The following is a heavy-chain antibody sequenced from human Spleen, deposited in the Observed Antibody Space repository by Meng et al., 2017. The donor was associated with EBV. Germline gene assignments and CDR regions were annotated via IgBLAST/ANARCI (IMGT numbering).Heavy chain of an antibody. CDR1: GDSFSNFA. V-gene: IGHV1-69*06. CDR2: IMAVFGTV. CDR3: ARQLESHLFDY. D-gene: IGHD1-1*01. J-gene: IGHJ4*02. Sequence: HVQRVQSGAEWKKPGSSVKVSCKASGDSFSNFAISWVRQAPGQGLEWMGGIMAVFGTVNYAQRFQGRVTITADKSTTTVYMELSSLRSEDTAVYYCARQLESHLFDYWGQGTLVTVSS.